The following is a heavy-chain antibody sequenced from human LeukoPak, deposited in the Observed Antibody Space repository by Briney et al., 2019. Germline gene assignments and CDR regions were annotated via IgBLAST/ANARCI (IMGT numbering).Heavy chain of an antibody. CDR1: GYTFTSYD. CDR2: MNPNSGNT. CDR3: AVQVYCSSTSCYYRSGPTEYYFDY. D-gene: IGHD2-2*01. Sequence: GASVKVSCKASGYTFTSYDINWVRQATGQGLEWMGWMNPNSGNTGYAQKFQGRVTMTRNTPISTAYMELSSLRSEDTAVYYCAVQVYCSSTSCYYRSGPTEYYFDYWGQGTLVTVSS. V-gene: IGHV1-8*01. J-gene: IGHJ4*02.